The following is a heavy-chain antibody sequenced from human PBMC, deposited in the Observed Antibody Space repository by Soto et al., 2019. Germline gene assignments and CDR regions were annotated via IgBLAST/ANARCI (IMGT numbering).Heavy chain of an antibody. CDR2: IIPLFDTS. D-gene: IGHD3-22*01. Sequence: SVKVSFKTSGRSFSSSAISWVRQAPGQGLEWMGGIIPLFDTSNYAQKFQGRVTISADKSTSTAYMELSSLRSEDTAIYYCASSVYADSSGPLQYGMDVWG. CDR1: GRSFSSSA. J-gene: IGHJ6*02. CDR3: ASSVYADSSGPLQYGMDV. V-gene: IGHV1-69*06.